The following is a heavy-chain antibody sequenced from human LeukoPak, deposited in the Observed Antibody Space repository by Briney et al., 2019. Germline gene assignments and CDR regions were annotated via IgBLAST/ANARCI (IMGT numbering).Heavy chain of an antibody. CDR3: AKDLAPGNAWGSYRFDY. V-gene: IGHV3-23*01. CDR2: ISGSGDST. D-gene: IGHD3-16*02. J-gene: IGHJ4*02. Sequence: GGSLRLSCAASGFTFSSYAMSWVRQAPGKGLEWVSGISGSGDSTYYADSVKGRFTISRDKSRNTLYLQMNSLGAADTAVYYCAKDLAPGNAWGSYRFDYWGQGTLVTVSS. CDR1: GFTFSSYA.